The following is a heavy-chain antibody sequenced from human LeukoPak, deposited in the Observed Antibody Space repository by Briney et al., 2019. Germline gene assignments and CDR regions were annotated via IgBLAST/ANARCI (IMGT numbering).Heavy chain of an antibody. CDR2: ISDNSRHI. Sequence: PGGSLRLSCAASGFTFSTYAMNWVRQAPGKGLEWVSCISDNSRHIYYADSVKGRFTMSRDNAKNSLFLQMNSLRAEDTAVYYCARDRPPGGLGAFDYWGQGALVTVSS. J-gene: IGHJ4*02. CDR1: GFTFSTYA. CDR3: ARDRPPGGLGAFDY. D-gene: IGHD3-16*01. V-gene: IGHV3-21*01.